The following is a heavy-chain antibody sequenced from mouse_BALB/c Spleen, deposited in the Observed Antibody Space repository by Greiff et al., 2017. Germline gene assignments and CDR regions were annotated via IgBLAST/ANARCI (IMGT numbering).Heavy chain of an antibody. CDR1: GFSLTGYG. Sequence: VKLQESGPGLVAPSQSLSITCTVSGFSLTGYGVNWVRQPPGKGLEWLGMIWGDGSTDYNSALKSRLSISKDNSKSQVFLKMNSLQTDDTARYYCARDHYYGSSYVGYFDVWGAGTTVTVSS. D-gene: IGHD1-1*01. CDR3: ARDHYYGSSYVGYFDV. J-gene: IGHJ1*01. CDR2: IWGDGST. V-gene: IGHV2-6-7*01.